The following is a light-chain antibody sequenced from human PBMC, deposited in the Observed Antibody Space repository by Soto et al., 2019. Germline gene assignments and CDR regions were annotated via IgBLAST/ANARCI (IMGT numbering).Light chain of an antibody. CDR3: QQYNNWPLT. V-gene: IGKV3-15*01. J-gene: IGKJ1*01. Sequence: EIVLTQSPGTLSLSPGERATLSCSASQSVSNNYLAWYQQKPGQAPRLLIYGASTRATGIPARFSGSGSGTEFTLTISSLQSEDFAVYYCQQYNNWPLTFGQGTKVDIK. CDR2: GAS. CDR1: QSVSNN.